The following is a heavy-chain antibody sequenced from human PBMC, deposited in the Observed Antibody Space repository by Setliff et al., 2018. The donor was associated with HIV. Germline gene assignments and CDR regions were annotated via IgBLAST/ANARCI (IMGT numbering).Heavy chain of an antibody. V-gene: IGHV3-30*02. CDR1: GCTFSSYG. CDR2: IRYDGSNK. CDR3: AKDRVYLSPFDP. Sequence: GGSLRLSCAASGCTFSSYGMHWVRQAPGKGLEWVAFIRYDGSNKYYADSVKGRFTISRDNSKNTLYLQMNSLRAEDTAVYYCAKDRVYLSPFDPWGQGTMVTVSS. D-gene: IGHD2-8*01. J-gene: IGHJ5*01.